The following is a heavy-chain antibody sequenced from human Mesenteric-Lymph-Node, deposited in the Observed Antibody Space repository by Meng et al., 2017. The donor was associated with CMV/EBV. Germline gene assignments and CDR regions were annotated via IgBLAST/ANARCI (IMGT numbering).Heavy chain of an antibody. D-gene: IGHD7-27*01. J-gene: IGHJ6*02. Sequence: SVKVSCKASGGTFSRNAISWVRQAPGHGLEWMGGIIPVLGIVNYAQKFQGRAKITADKSTSTAYMELSSLRSEDTAVYYCATDGDPLTPTLHGMDVWGQGTTVTVSS. CDR3: ATDGDPLTPTLHGMDV. CDR2: IIPVLGIV. V-gene: IGHV1-69*10. CDR1: GGTFSRNA.